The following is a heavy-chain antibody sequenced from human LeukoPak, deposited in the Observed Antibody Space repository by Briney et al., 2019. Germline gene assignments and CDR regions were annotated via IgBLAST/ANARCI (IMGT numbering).Heavy chain of an antibody. CDR1: GFTFSSYG. V-gene: IGHV3-30*02. CDR2: IRYDGSNK. CDR3: AKLTGFDSNFDY. Sequence: GGSLRLSCAASGFTFSSYGMHWVRQAPGKGLEWVAFIRYDGSNKYYADSVKGRFTISRDNSKNTLYLQMNSLRAEDTAVYYCAKLTGFDSNFDYWGQGTLVTVSS. J-gene: IGHJ4*02. D-gene: IGHD3-9*01.